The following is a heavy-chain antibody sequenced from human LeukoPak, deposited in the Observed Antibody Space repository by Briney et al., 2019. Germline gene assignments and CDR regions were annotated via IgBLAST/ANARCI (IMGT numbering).Heavy chain of an antibody. J-gene: IGHJ6*03. CDR2: IKQDGSEK. CDR3: ARDAYYYDSSGYSTVYYYYYYMDV. V-gene: IGHV3-7*01. Sequence: PGGSLRLSCAASGFTFSSYWMSWVRQAPGKGLEWVANIKQDGSEKYYVDSVKGRFTISRDNAKNSLYLQMNSLRAEDTAVYYCARDAYYYDSSGYSTVYYYYYYMDVWGKGTTVTVSS. D-gene: IGHD3-22*01. CDR1: GFTFSSYW.